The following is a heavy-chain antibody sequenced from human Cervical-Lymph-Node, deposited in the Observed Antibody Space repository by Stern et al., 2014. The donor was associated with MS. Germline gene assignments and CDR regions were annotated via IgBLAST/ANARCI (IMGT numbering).Heavy chain of an antibody. J-gene: IGHJ4*02. CDR3: ARGIAAAPYYFDY. V-gene: IGHV2-70*01. CDR2: IDWDDDK. Sequence: QVPLKESGPALVKPTQTLTLTCTFSGFSLSTSGICVSWIPQPPGTALEWIALIDWDDDKYYSTSLKTRLTISKDTSKNQVVLTMTNMDPVDTATYYCARGIAAAPYYFDYWGQGTLVTVSS. CDR1: GFSLSTSGIC. D-gene: IGHD6-13*01.